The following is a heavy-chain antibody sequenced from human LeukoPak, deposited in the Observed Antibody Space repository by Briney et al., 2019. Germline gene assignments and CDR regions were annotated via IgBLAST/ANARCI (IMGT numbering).Heavy chain of an antibody. CDR2: IYTSGST. CDR1: GDSISSGSYY. J-gene: IGHJ1*01. D-gene: IGHD2-2*01. V-gene: IGHV4-61*02. Sequence: PSETLSLTCTVSGDSISSGSYYWSWIRQPAGKGLEWIGRIYTSGSTNYNPSLKSRVTISVDTSKNQFSLKLSSVTAADTAVYYCAREACSSTSCYGYFQHWGQGTLVTVSS. CDR3: AREACSSTSCYGYFQH.